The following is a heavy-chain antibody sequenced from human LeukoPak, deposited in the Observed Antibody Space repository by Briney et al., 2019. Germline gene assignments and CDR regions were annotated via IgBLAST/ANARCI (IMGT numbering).Heavy chain of an antibody. Sequence: SETLSLTCTVSGGSISSGGYYWSWIRQHPGKGLEWIGYIYYGGSTYYNPSLKSRVTISVDTSKNQFSLKLSSVTAADTAVYYCARGEAMMATTFDYWGQGTLVTVSS. CDR2: IYYGGST. D-gene: IGHD5-24*01. CDR1: GGSISSGGYY. V-gene: IGHV4-31*03. CDR3: ARGEAMMATTFDY. J-gene: IGHJ4*02.